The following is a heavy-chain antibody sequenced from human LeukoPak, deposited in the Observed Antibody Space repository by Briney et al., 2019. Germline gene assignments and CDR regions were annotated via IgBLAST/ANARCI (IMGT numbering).Heavy chain of an antibody. V-gene: IGHV3-21*01. J-gene: IGHJ4*02. D-gene: IGHD3-16*02. CDR1: GFTFSSCA. CDR2: ISSSSEFI. CDR3: ARWLGAIAWPYYFDY. Sequence: NPGGSLRLSCAASGFTFSSCAMNWVRQAPGKGLEWVSSISSSSEFIYYADSVKGRFTISRDNAKNSLYLQMNSLRAEDTAVYYCARWLGAIAWPYYFDYWGQGTLVTVSS.